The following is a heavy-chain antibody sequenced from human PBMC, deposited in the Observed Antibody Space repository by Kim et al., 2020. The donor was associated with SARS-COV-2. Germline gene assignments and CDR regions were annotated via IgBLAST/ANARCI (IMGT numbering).Heavy chain of an antibody. CDR1: GYTFTSYG. CDR3: ARRGSSSSWYGGGFDP. J-gene: IGHJ5*02. Sequence: ASVKVSCKASGYTFTSYGISWVRQAPGQGLEWMGWISAYNGNTNYAQKLQGRVTMTTDTSTSTAYMELRSLRSDDTAVYYCARRGSSSSWYGGGFDPWGQGTLVTVSS. V-gene: IGHV1-18*04. CDR2: ISAYNGNT. D-gene: IGHD6-13*01.